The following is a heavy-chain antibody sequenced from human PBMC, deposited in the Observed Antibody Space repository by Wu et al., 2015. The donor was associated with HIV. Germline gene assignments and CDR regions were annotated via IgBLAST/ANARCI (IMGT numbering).Heavy chain of an antibody. D-gene: IGHD6-13*01. V-gene: IGHV1-18*01. CDR3: ARPIAAADTRIYYFDY. CDR1: GFTFTSYG. J-gene: IGHJ4*02. CDR2: IIAYSGNT. Sequence: QVQPVQSGAEVKKPGASVKVSCKTSGFTFTSYGFSWVRQAPGQGLEWMGWIIAYSGNTNYAQKFQGRATMTTDASTATAYMELRSLRSDDTAIYYCARPIAAADTRIYYFDYWGQGTRVTVSS.